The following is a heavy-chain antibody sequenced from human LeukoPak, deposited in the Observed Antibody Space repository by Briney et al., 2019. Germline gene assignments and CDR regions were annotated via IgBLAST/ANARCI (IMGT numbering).Heavy chain of an antibody. CDR3: ARDHSSSLGWFDP. V-gene: IGHV1-69*05. CDR2: IIPIFGTA. D-gene: IGHD6-6*01. Sequence: AASVKVSCKASGGTFSSYAISWVRQAPGQGLEWMGGIIPIFGTANYAQKFQGRVTITTDESTSTAYMELSSLRSEDTAVYYCARDHSSSLGWFDPWGQGTLVTVSS. J-gene: IGHJ5*02. CDR1: GGTFSSYA.